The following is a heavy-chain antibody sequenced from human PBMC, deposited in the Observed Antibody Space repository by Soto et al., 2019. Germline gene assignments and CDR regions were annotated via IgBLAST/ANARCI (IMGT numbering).Heavy chain of an antibody. CDR3: AKEITVTAF. V-gene: IGHV3-23*01. J-gene: IGHJ4*02. D-gene: IGHD4-4*01. CDR2: ISGSGGST. Sequence: XXSLRLSFVVSGFSVTSHYMHWVPQAPGKGLEWVSAISGSGGSTYYADSVKGRFTISRDNSKNTLYLQMNSLRAEDTAVYYCAKEITVTAFWGQGTLVTVSS. CDR1: GFSVTSHY.